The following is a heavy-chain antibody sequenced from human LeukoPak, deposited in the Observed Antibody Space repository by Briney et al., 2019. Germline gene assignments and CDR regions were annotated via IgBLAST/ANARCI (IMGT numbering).Heavy chain of an antibody. CDR3: ARGGGAFDI. CDR1: GFTFSSYS. Sequence: GGSLRLSCAASGFTFSSYSMNWVRQAPGKGLEWVSSISSSSSYIYYADSVKGRFTISRDNAKNSLYLQMNSLGGEDTAVYYCARGGGAFDIGGQGTVVTVSS. J-gene: IGHJ3*02. CDR2: ISSSSSYI. D-gene: IGHD3-16*01. V-gene: IGHV3-21*01.